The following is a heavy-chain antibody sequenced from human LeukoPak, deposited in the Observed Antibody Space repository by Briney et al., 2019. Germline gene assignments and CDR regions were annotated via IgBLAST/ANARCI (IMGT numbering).Heavy chain of an antibody. Sequence: ASVKVSCKASGHTFTGYYMHWVRQAPGQGLEWMGWINPNSGGTNYAQKFQGRVTMTTDTSISTAYMELSRLRFDDTAVYYCAINKAAKSLDYWGKGTLVTVSS. J-gene: IGHJ4*02. CDR1: GHTFTGYY. CDR3: AINKAAKSLDY. CDR2: INPNSGGT. V-gene: IGHV1-2*02. D-gene: IGHD6-25*01.